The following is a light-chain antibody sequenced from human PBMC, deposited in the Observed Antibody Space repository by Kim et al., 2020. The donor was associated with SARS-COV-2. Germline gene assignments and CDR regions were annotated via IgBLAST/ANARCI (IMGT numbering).Light chain of an antibody. CDR1: KLGDKY. V-gene: IGLV3-1*01. CDR3: QAWDSSTAVV. CDR2: EDR. Sequence: VSPGQTARITCSGDKLGDKYACWYQQKPGQSPVLVMYEDRKRPSGIPERFSGSNSGNTATLTISGTQAMDEADYFCQAWDSSTAVVFGGGTQLTVL. J-gene: IGLJ2*01.